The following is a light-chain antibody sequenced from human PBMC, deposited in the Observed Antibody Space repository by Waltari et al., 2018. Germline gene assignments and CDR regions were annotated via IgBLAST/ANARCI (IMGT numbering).Light chain of an antibody. CDR1: SDINVGDFN. J-gene: IGLJ3*02. CDR3: MFWPSNVWV. V-gene: IGLV5-37*01. Sequence: QPVLTQPPSSSASPGESARLTCTLPSDINVGDFNIYWYQHKPGSPPRFLLYYNSDSEKAKGSGVPSRFSGSKDASANAGILLISGLQSEDEADYYCMFWPSNVWVFGGGTKLTVL. CDR2: YNSDSEK.